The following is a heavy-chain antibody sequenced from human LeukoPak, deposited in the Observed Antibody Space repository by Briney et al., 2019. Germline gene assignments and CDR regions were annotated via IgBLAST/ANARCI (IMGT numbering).Heavy chain of an antibody. D-gene: IGHD3-22*01. Sequence: ASVKVSCKASGYTFTSYYMHWVRQAPGQGLEWMGIINPSGGSTSYAQKFQGRVTMTRDTSTSTVYMELSSLRSEDTAVYYCARDLYDSSGYYGVAFDPWGQGTLVTVSS. CDR2: INPSGGST. CDR1: GYTFTSYY. V-gene: IGHV1-46*01. CDR3: ARDLYDSSGYYGVAFDP. J-gene: IGHJ5*02.